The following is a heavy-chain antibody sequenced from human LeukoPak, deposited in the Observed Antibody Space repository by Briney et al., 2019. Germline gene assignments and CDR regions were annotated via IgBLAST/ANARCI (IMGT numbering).Heavy chain of an antibody. CDR3: ANPPTVTKIRFDS. Sequence: GGSLRLSCAASGFTFSSNAMSWVRQAPGKGLEGVSDINGIGGATNYADSGKGRFTISRDNSKNTLYLQMNSLRAEDTAVYYCANPPTVTKIRFDSWGQGTLVTVSS. CDR2: INGIGGAT. J-gene: IGHJ5*01. D-gene: IGHD4-17*01. V-gene: IGHV3-23*01. CDR1: GFTFSSNA.